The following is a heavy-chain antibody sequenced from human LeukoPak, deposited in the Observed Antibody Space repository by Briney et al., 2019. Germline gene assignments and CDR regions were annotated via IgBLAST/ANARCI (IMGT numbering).Heavy chain of an antibody. CDR1: GFTFSSYA. CDR2: ISGNGGST. CDR3: AKDVHSLGTAMPYPPDY. J-gene: IGHJ4*02. D-gene: IGHD5-18*01. Sequence: GGSLRLSCAASGFTFSSYAMSWVRQAPGKGLEWVSAISGNGGSTYYADSVKGRFTISRDNSKNTLYLQMNSLRAEDTAVYYCAKDVHSLGTAMPYPPDYWGQGTLVTVSS. V-gene: IGHV3-23*01.